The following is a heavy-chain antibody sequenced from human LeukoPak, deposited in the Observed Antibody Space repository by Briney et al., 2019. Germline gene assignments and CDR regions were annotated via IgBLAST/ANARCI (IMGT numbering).Heavy chain of an antibody. Sequence: PGGSLRLSCAASGFTVRSFYMSWVRQAPGKGLEWVSVIYNDGRTFYADSVKGRFTISRDDSKNTLSLQVNSLRADDTAVYYCARGTGEVTAGYYWGQGTLVTVSS. J-gene: IGHJ4*02. D-gene: IGHD2-21*02. CDR3: ARGTGEVTAGYY. CDR1: GFTVRSFY. V-gene: IGHV3-53*01. CDR2: IYNDGRT.